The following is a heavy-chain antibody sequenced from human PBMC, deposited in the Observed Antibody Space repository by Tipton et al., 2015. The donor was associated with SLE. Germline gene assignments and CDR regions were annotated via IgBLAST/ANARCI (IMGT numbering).Heavy chain of an antibody. J-gene: IGHJ6*02. Sequence: GSLRLSCAASGFNLNNFGMYWVRQAPGKGLEWVTFIRYDGTDKYYADSVKGRFTISRDISKNTLYLQMNSLRAEDTAVYYCAKVLRLKLPRDGMDVWGPGTTVTVSS. D-gene: IGHD5-24*01. V-gene: IGHV3-30*02. CDR2: IRYDGTDK. CDR1: GFNLNNFG. CDR3: AKVLRLKLPRDGMDV.